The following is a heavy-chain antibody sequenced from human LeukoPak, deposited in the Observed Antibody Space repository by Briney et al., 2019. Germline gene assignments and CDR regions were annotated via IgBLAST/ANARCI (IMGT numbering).Heavy chain of an antibody. CDR2: INPNSGGT. J-gene: IGHJ4*02. CDR1: GYTFTGYY. V-gene: IGHV1-2*02. D-gene: IGHD4-17*01. Sequence: ASVKVSCKASGYTFTGYYMHWVRQAPGHGLEWTGWINPNSGGTNYAQKFQGRVTMTRDTSISTAYMELSRLRSDDTAVYYCARDYGDYVIDYWGQGTLVTVSS. CDR3: ARDYGDYVIDY.